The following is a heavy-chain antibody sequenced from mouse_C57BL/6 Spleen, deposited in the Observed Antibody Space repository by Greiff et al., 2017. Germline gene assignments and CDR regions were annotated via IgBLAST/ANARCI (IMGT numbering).Heavy chain of an antibody. CDR3: APITTVVAGSYSMAY. D-gene: IGHD1-1*01. V-gene: IGHV1-80*01. J-gene: IGHJ4*01. CDR1: GYAFSSYW. CDR2: IYPGDGDT. Sequence: QVQLKEPGAELVKPGASVKISCKASGYAFSSYWMNWVKQRPGKGLEWIGQIYPGDGDTNYNGKFKGKATLTADKSASTAYMQLSRLTSEDSAVYFCAPITTVVAGSYSMAYWGQGTSVTVSA.